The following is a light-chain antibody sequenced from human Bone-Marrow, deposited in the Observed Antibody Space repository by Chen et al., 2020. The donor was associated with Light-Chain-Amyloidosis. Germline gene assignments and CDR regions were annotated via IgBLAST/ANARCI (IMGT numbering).Light chain of an antibody. CDR3: QSADSSCTYEVI. J-gene: IGLJ2*01. Sequence: SYELTQPPSVSVSPGQTARITCSGDDLPTKYSYWYQQKPGQAPVLVIHRDTERPSGISELFSGSSSGITATLTISGVRAEDEANYHCQSADSSCTYEVIFGGGTKLTVL. CDR2: RDT. CDR1: DLPTKY. V-gene: IGLV3-25*03.